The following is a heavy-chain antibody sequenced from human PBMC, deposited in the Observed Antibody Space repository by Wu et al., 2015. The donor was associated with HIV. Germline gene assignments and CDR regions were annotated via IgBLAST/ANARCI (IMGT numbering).Heavy chain of an antibody. Sequence: QVQLVQSGAEVKKPGASVKVSCKVSGYTLTELSMHWVRQAPGKGLEWMGGFDPEDGETIYAQKFQGRVTMTEDTSTDTAYMELSSLRSEDTAVYYCATAIHARTILAAAGSGWFDPGAREPWSPSPQ. D-gene: IGHD6-13*01. J-gene: IGHJ5*02. CDR1: GYTLTELS. CDR2: FDPEDGET. V-gene: IGHV1-24*01. CDR3: ATAIHARTILAAAGSGWFDP.